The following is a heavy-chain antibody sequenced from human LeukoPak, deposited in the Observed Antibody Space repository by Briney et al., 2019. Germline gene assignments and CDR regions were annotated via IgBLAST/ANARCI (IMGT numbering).Heavy chain of an antibody. CDR2: IWYDGSNK. V-gene: IGHV3-33*01. CDR1: GFTFSSYG. CDR3: ARDSQLFTGSFDY. Sequence: GGSLRLSCAASGFTFSSYGMHWVRRAPGKGLEWVAVIWYDGSNKYYADSVKGRFTISRDNSKNTLYLQMNSLRAEDTAVYYCARDSQLFTGSFDYWGQGTLVTVYS. J-gene: IGHJ4*02. D-gene: IGHD2-8*02.